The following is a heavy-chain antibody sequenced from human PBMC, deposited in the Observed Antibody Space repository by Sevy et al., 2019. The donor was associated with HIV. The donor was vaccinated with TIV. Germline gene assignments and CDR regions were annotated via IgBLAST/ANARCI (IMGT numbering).Heavy chain of an antibody. V-gene: IGHV1-2*02. CDR3: ARVGRSSGWYHFDY. Sequence: ASVKVSCKASGYTFTGYYMHWVRQAPGQGLEWMGWINPNSGGTNYAQKFQGRVTMTRDTSVSTAYMELSRLRSDDTAVYYCARVGRSSGWYHFDYWGQGTLVTVSS. D-gene: IGHD6-19*01. CDR1: GYTFTGYY. J-gene: IGHJ4*02. CDR2: INPNSGGT.